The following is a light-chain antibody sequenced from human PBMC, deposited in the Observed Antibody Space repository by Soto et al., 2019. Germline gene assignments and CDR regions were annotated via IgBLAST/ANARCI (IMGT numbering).Light chain of an antibody. V-gene: IGLV1-51*01. J-gene: IGLJ1*01. Sequence: QSVLTQPPSVSAAPGQKVTISCSGSSSNIGNNFVTWYQQFPGTAPKLIIYDNNKRPSGIPDRFSGSKSGTSATLGITGHQTGDEADFYCATWDSRLSSYIFGTGTKVTVL. CDR3: ATWDSRLSSYI. CDR2: DNN. CDR1: SSNIGNNF.